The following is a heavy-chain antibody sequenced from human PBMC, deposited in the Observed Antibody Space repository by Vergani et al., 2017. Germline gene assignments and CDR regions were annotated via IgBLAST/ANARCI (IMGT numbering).Heavy chain of an antibody. CDR1: GFTFTDYG. CDR3: VRVKGSNWNDHLYDI. J-gene: IGHJ3*02. D-gene: IGHD1-1*01. V-gene: IGHV3-72*01. CDR2: IRNKANDYTT. Sequence: EVQLVESGGGLEQPGRSLRLSCRASGFTFTDYGISWVRQAPGKGLEWVGRIRNKANDYTTQYAASVKGRFTISRDDSKSYLYLQMNSLQTEDTALYYCVRVKGSNWNDHLYDIWGQGTLVTVSS.